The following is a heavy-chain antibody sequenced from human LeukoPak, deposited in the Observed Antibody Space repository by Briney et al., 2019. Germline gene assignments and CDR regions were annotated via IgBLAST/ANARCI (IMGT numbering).Heavy chain of an antibody. CDR3: ARDGIAAAGTQGYYGMDV. D-gene: IGHD6-13*01. CDR1: GFTFNNAW. J-gene: IGHJ6*04. Sequence: GGSLRLSCVASGFTFNNAWMYWVRQAPGRGLEWVAVIWYDGSNKYYADSVKGRFTISRDNSKNTLYLQMNSLRAEDTAVYYCARDGIAAAGTQGYYGMDVWGKGTTVTVSS. V-gene: IGHV3-33*08. CDR2: IWYDGSNK.